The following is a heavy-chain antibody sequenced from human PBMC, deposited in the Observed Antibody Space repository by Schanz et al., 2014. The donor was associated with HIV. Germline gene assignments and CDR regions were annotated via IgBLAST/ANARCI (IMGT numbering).Heavy chain of an antibody. CDR3: AKDRITGTTGVPYYYYGMDV. CDR2: IKQDGSEK. CDR1: GFTFSNYA. Sequence: VQLVESGGGVVQPGRSLRLSCAASGFTFSNYAIHWARQAPGKGLEWVANIKQDGSEKYYVDSVKGRFTISRDNSKNTLYLQMNSLRAEDTAVYYCAKDRITGTTGVPYYYYGMDVWGQGTTVTVSS. D-gene: IGHD1-7*01. J-gene: IGHJ6*02. V-gene: IGHV3-7*01.